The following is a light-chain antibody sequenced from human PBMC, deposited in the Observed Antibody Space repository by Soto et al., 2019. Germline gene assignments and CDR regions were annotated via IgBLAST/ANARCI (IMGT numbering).Light chain of an antibody. CDR2: WAS. Sequence: DIVMTQSPDSLAVSLGERATINCKSSQSVLYSSNNKNYLAWYQQKPGQPPKLLIYWASTRESGVPDRLSGSGSWTAFTLTISSLQAEDVSVYYCQQYYSTPTWTFGQGTKVEIK. CDR1: QSVLYSSNNKNY. CDR3: QQYYSTPTWT. J-gene: IGKJ1*01. V-gene: IGKV4-1*01.